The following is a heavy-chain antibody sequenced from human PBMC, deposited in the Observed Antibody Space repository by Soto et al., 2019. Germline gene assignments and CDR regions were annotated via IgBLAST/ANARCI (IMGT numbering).Heavy chain of an antibody. V-gene: IGHV5-10-1*03. CDR3: ATQGLTTYYFGY. CDR2: IDLSESYT. CDR1: GYSFARQW. J-gene: IGHJ4*02. Sequence: EVQLVQSGAEVKKSGESLRISCKVSGYSFARQWISWVRQVPGKGQEWMGRIDLSESYTTYNPSFQGHVTFSADKSITTAYLQWRSLEASDTATYYCATQGLTTYYFGYWGQGTLVTVSS.